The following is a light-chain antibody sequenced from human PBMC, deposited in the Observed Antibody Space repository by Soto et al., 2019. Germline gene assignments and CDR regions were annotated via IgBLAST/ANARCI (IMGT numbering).Light chain of an antibody. CDR1: QGISNW. CDR3: QQANSFPPT. CDR2: AAS. Sequence: DIQMTQSPSSVSASVGDRVTITCRASQGISNWLAWYQQKPGKAPNLLIFAASSLQSGVPSRFSGSGSGTDFALTISDLQPEDFSTYYCQQANSFPPTFGQGTKLEIK. V-gene: IGKV1-12*01. J-gene: IGKJ2*01.